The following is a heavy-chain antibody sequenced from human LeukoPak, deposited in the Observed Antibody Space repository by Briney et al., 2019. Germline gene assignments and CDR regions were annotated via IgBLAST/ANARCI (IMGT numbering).Heavy chain of an antibody. CDR3: ARDPYSGNYGNYYYYYMDV. V-gene: IGHV3-21*06. D-gene: IGHD1-26*01. CDR1: GFTVSSNY. CDR2: ITSSSSYI. J-gene: IGHJ6*03. Sequence: GGSLRLSCAASGFTVSSNYMSWVRHAPGKGLEWISSITSSSSYIYYADSVKGRFTISRDNAKNSLFLQMNNLSPDDTAVYFCARDPYSGNYGNYYYYYMDVWGKGTTVTISS.